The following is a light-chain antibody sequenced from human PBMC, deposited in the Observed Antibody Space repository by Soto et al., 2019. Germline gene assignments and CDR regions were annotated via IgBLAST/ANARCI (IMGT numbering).Light chain of an antibody. CDR3: QNYSSVPV. V-gene: IGKV1-27*01. J-gene: IGKJ3*01. CDR2: AAF. Sequence: DIQMTQSPTSLSASVGDRVTITCRASQDIRNFVAWYQQKPGKAPKLLIYAAFTLQSGVPSRFSGSGSGTDFTLTINSLQPEGVATYSCQNYSSVPVFGPGNKVEIK. CDR1: QDIRNF.